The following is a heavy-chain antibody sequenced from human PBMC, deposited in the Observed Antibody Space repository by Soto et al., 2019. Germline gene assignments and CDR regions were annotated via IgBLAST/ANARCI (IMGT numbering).Heavy chain of an antibody. Sequence: QITLKESGPPLVKPTQTLTLTCTFSGFSLTTSGVGVAWIRQPPGEALEWLALVYWDDDKRYSPSLKSRLTITKDTSKNQVVLTMTNMDPVDTATYYCAHKGGRGAGMDVWGQGTTVTVSS. J-gene: IGHJ6*02. CDR3: AHKGGRGAGMDV. CDR2: VYWDDDK. D-gene: IGHD2-15*01. CDR1: GFSLTTSGVG. V-gene: IGHV2-5*02.